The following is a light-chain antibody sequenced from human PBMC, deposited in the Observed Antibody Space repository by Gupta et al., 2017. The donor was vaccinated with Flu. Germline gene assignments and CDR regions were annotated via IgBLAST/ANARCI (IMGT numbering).Light chain of an antibody. CDR2: AAS. Sequence: PSSLSASVGDRVTITCRASQSVSNFSNCHQQNPGKAPKLLIYAASTAQGGLPSRFSGSGSATDFTLTINMRPPEDFANYYCQQGYDTPPTFGRGTTVEIK. CDR1: QSVSNF. V-gene: IGKV1-39*01. CDR3: QQGYDTPPT. J-gene: IGKJ4*02.